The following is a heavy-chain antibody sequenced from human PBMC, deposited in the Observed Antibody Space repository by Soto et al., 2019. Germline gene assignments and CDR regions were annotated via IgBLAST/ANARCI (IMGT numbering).Heavy chain of an antibody. J-gene: IGHJ6*02. CDR2: ISAYNGNT. D-gene: IGHD5-18*01. CDR3: ARGSTAITTVHYYYGMDV. V-gene: IGHV1-18*01. Sequence: ASVKVSCKASGYTFTSYGISWVRQAPGQGLEWMGWISAYNGNTNYAQKLQGRVTMTTDTSTSTAYMELRSLRSDDTAVYYCARGSTAITTVHYYYGMDVWGQGTTVTVS. CDR1: GYTFTSYG.